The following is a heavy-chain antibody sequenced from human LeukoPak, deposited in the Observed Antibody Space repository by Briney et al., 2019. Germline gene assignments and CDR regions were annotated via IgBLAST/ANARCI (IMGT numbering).Heavy chain of an antibody. CDR3: ARDFEYSSSTGVY. Sequence: PGGSLRLSCAASGFTFSKYGIHWVRQAPGKGLEWVAVIWYDGRTKYYADSVKGRFTISRDNSKNTLYLQMNSLRAEDTAVYYCARDFEYSSSTGVYWGQGTLVTVSS. CDR1: GFTFSKYG. J-gene: IGHJ4*02. V-gene: IGHV3-33*01. D-gene: IGHD5-12*01. CDR2: IWYDGRTK.